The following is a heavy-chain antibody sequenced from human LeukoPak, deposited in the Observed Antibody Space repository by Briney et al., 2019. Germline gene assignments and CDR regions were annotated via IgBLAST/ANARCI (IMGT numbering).Heavy chain of an antibody. CDR1: GGSISSYY. Sequence: SETLSLTCTVSGGSISSYYWGWIRQPPGKGLEWIGSIYYSGSTYYNPSLKSRVTISVDTSKNQFSLKLSSVTAADTAVYYCARCSEYNWNYYYMDVWGKGTTVTVSS. V-gene: IGHV4-39*07. CDR3: ARCSEYNWNYYYMDV. D-gene: IGHD1-20*01. CDR2: IYYSGST. J-gene: IGHJ6*03.